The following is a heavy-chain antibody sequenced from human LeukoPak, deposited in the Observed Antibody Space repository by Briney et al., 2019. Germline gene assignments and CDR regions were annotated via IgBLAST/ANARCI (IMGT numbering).Heavy chain of an antibody. CDR3: ARQWLPRADAFDI. CDR2: IYHSGST. D-gene: IGHD6-19*01. CDR1: GGSFSGYY. J-gene: IGHJ3*02. V-gene: IGHV4-34*01. Sequence: SETLSLTCAVYGGSFSGYYWSWIRQPPGKGLEWTGSIYHSGSTYYNPSLKSRVTISVDTSKNQFSLKLSSVTAADTAVYYCARQWLPRADAFDIWGQGTMVTVSS.